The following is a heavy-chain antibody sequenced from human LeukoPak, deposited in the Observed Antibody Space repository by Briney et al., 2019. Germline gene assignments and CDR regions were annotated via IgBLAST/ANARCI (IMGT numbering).Heavy chain of an antibody. CDR3: ARNIVGATYFDY. J-gene: IGHJ4*02. V-gene: IGHV4-59*12. CDR2: IYYSGST. D-gene: IGHD1-26*01. CDR1: GGSISSYY. Sequence: PSETLSLTCAVSGGSISSYYWSWIRQPPGKGLEWIGNIYYSGSTNYNPSLKSRVTMSVDTSKNQLSLKLSSVTAADTAVYYCARNIVGATYFDYWGQGTLVTVSS.